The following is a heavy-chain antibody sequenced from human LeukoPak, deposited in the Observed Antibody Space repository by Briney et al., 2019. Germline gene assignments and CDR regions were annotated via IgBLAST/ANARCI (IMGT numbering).Heavy chain of an antibody. CDR1: GFTFSSYE. CDR2: ISSSGNAI. V-gene: IGHV3-48*03. Sequence: PGGSLRLSCAASGFTFSSYEMNWVRQAPGQGLEWVSYISSSGNAIYYADSVKSRFTISRDNAKNSLYLQMNSLRAEDTAVYYCARIGYGVSFDYWGQGTLVTVSS. J-gene: IGHJ4*02. D-gene: IGHD4/OR15-4a*01. CDR3: ARIGYGVSFDY.